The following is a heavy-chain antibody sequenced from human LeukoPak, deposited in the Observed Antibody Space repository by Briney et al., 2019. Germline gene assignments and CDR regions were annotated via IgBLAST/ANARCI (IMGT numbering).Heavy chain of an antibody. CDR2: INYSGST. D-gene: IGHD3-22*01. J-gene: IGHJ4*02. Sequence: SETLSLTCTVSGGSISSYYWNWIRQPPGKGLEWIGCINYSGSTNYNPSLKSRVTISVDTSKNLFSLKLSSVTAADTAVYYCARSYYDSSGYSNPFDYWGQGTLVTVSS. CDR1: GGSISSYY. V-gene: IGHV4-59*01. CDR3: ARSYYDSSGYSNPFDY.